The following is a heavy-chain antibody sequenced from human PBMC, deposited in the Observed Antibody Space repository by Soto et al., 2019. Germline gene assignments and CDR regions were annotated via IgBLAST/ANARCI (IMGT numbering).Heavy chain of an antibody. CDR1: GGSISNTDHF. Sequence: PSETLSLTCTVSGGSISNTDHFWGWIRQPPGKGLEWIGRVYDTGNTYYSPSLKDRVTISVDTSNNQFSLRLNSVTPADTAVYYCARRYNYGSPNVFDFWGQGAKVTVSS. J-gene: IGHJ3*01. CDR3: ARRYNYGSPNVFDF. CDR2: VYDTGNT. V-gene: IGHV4-39*07. D-gene: IGHD5-18*01.